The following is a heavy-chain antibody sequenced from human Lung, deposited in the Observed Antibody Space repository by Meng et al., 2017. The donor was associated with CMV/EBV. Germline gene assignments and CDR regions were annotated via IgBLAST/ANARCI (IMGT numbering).Heavy chain of an antibody. J-gene: IGHJ6*02. CDR1: GFSLSDYS. D-gene: IGHD3-22*01. CDR2: SSKSEGYI. Sequence: SCAASGFSLSDYSMNWVRQAPGKGLEWVSISSKSEGYIRYADSVKGRFTISRDNAKNSLSLQMNNLRAEDTAVYYCATARDYYRWRMDVWGQGTTVTVSS. V-gene: IGHV3-21*04. CDR3: ATARDYYRWRMDV.